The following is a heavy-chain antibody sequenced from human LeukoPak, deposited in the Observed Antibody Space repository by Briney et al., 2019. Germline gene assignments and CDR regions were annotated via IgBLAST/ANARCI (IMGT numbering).Heavy chain of an antibody. CDR3: AREGGLAAASPDFDY. CDR2: ISYDGSNK. Sequence: GGSLRLSCAASGFTFSSYAMHWVRQAPGKGLEWVAVISYDGSNKYYADSVKGRFTISRDNSKNTLYLQMNSLRAEDTAVYYCAREGGLAAASPDFDYWGQGTLVTVSS. CDR1: GFTFSSYA. V-gene: IGHV3-30-3*01. D-gene: IGHD6-13*01. J-gene: IGHJ4*02.